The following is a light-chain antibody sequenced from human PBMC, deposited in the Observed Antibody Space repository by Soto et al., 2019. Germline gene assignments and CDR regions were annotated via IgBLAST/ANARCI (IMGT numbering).Light chain of an antibody. J-gene: IGKJ1*01. CDR3: QRYGSSPPWT. V-gene: IGKV3-20*01. CDR2: GAS. CDR1: QSVSSSY. Sequence: TLSLSPGERATLSCRASQSVSSSYLAWYQQKPGQAPRLLIYGASSRATGIPDRFSGSGSGTDFTLTISRLEPEDFAVYYCQRYGSSPPWTFGQGTKVDIK.